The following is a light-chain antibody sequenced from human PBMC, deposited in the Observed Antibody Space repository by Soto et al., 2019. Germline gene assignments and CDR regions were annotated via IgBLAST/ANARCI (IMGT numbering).Light chain of an antibody. CDR1: QSISSW. Sequence: DIQMTQSPSTLSASAGDRFPIICRASQSISSWVAWYPQKPGKAPKLLVHAASSLESGVPSRVRGRGAGTDFTRTISSLQPEDFATYDCLQDYNYPWTFGQGTKVEI. V-gene: IGKV1-5*02. CDR2: AAS. J-gene: IGKJ1*01. CDR3: LQDYNYPWT.